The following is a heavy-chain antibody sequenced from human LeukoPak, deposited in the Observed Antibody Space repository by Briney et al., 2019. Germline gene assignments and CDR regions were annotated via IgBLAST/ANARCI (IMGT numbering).Heavy chain of an antibody. V-gene: IGHV1-69*05. CDR1: GGTFSSYA. D-gene: IGHD6-6*01. J-gene: IGHJ4*02. CDR3: ASPNSYRSSTSGFDY. Sequence: SVKVSCKASGGTFSSYAISWVRQAPGQGLEWVGGIIPIFGTANYAQKFQGRVTITTDESTSTAYMELSSLRSEDTAVYYCASPNSYRSSTSGFDYWGQGTLVTVSS. CDR2: IIPIFGTA.